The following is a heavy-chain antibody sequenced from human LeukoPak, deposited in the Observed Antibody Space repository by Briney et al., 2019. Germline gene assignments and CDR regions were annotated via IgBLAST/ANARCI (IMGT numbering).Heavy chain of an antibody. CDR1: GYTFTGYY. V-gene: IGHV1-2*04. CDR3: ARVCPHYYDSSGYYCFDY. D-gene: IGHD3-22*01. CDR2: INPNSGGT. J-gene: IGHJ4*02. Sequence: ASVKVSCKASGYTFTGYYMHWVRQAPGQGLEWMGWINPNSGGTNYAQKFQGWVTMTRDTSISTAYMELSRLRSDDTAVYYCARVCPHYYDSSGYYCFDYWGQGTLVTASS.